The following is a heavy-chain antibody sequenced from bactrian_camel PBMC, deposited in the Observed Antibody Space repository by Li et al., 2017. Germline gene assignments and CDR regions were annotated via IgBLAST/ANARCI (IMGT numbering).Heavy chain of an antibody. J-gene: IGHJ4*01. D-gene: IGHD2*01. V-gene: IGHV3-1*01. CDR2: ISTGGDTT. CDR3: AKALGSGDYYTGEYNY. CDR1: GLRFGDVA. Sequence: VQLVESGGGSVQAGGSLNLSCTVSGLRFGDVAMGWFRQAPGKGLEWVALISTGGDTTYYADSVKGRFTISRDNGKNTVYLLMNSLKSEDTALYYCAKALGSGDYYTGEYNYWGQGTQVTVS.